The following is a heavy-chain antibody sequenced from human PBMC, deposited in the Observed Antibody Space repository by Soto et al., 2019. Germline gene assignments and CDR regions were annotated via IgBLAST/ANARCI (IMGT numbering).Heavy chain of an antibody. J-gene: IGHJ5*02. D-gene: IGHD4-17*01. CDR2: FDPEDGET. CDR1: GYTLTELS. CDR3: ATGRDYGDYVADKRYNWFDP. Sequence: QVQMVESGAEVKKPGASVKVSCKVSGYTLTELSMHWVRQAPGKGLEWMGGFDPEDGETIYAQKFQGRVTMTEDTSTDTAYMELSSLRSEDTAVYYCATGRDYGDYVADKRYNWFDPWGQGTLVTASS. V-gene: IGHV1-24*01.